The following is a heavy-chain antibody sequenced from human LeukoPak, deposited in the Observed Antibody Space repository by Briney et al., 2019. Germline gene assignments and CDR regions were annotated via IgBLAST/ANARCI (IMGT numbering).Heavy chain of an antibody. Sequence: SETLSLTCTVSGGSISSYYWSWIRQPAGKGLEWIGRIYSSGSTNYSPSLKSRVTMSVDTSKNQFSLKLSSVTAADTAVYYCARGSEIFDYYDSSGYYSSYCYGMDVWGQGTTVTVSS. D-gene: IGHD3-22*01. CDR2: IYSSGST. J-gene: IGHJ6*02. CDR3: ARGSEIFDYYDSSGYYSSYCYGMDV. CDR1: GGSISSYY. V-gene: IGHV4-4*07.